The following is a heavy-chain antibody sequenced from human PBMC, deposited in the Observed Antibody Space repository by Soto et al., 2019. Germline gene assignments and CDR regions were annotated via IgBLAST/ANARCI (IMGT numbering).Heavy chain of an antibody. J-gene: IGHJ4*01. D-gene: IGHD6-19*01. CDR1: GFIFSTPW. V-gene: IGHV3-7*01. Sequence: EVQLVESGGGLVQPGGSLRLSCAASGFIFSTPWRTWARQGPGKGLEWLATIKPDAGVAYYADSVKGRFTISSDNAKNALYLQMNSLRDDDTAVYYCANDGGWHFGYWGQGTLVTVSS. CDR2: IKPDAGVA. CDR3: ANDGGWHFGY.